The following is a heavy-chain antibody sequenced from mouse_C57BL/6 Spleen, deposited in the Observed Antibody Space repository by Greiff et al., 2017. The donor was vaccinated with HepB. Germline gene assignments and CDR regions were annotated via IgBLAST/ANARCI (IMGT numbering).Heavy chain of an antibody. V-gene: IGHV1-69*01. CDR1: GYTFTSYW. CDR2: IDPSDSYT. Sequence: QVQLQQPGAELVMPGASVKLSCKASGYTFTSYWMHWVKQRPGQGLEWIGEIDPSDSYTNYNQKFKGKSTLTVDKSSSTAYMQLSSLTSEDSAVYYCARDTTVVATRYFDYWGQGTTLTVSS. J-gene: IGHJ2*01. D-gene: IGHD1-1*01. CDR3: ARDTTVVATRYFDY.